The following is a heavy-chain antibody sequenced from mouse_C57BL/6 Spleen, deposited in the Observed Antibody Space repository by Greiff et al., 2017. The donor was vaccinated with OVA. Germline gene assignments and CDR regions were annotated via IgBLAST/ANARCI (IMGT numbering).Heavy chain of an antibody. J-gene: IGHJ4*01. Sequence: QVQLQQSGAELVRPGTSVKLSCKASGYTFTNYWIGWAKQRPGHGLEWIGDIYPGGGYTNYNEKFKGKATLTADKSSSTAYMQFSSLTSEDSAIYYCARGYGSSSYYAMDYGGQGTSVTVSS. V-gene: IGHV1-63*01. CDR3: ARGYGSSSYYAMDY. D-gene: IGHD1-1*01. CDR2: IYPGGGYT. CDR1: GYTFTNYW.